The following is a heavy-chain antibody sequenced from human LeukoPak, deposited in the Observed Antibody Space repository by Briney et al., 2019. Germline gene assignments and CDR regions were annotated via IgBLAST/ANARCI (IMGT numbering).Heavy chain of an antibody. J-gene: IGHJ4*02. CDR1: GGSISSGGYY. Sequence: PSQTLSLTCTVSGGSISSGGYYWSWIRQHPGKGLEWIGYIYYSGSTYYTPSLKSRATISVAPSKNQFSLQLSSVTAADTAVYYCARAGPIRYCSGGSCCSTFDYWGQGTLVTVSS. CDR2: IYYSGST. D-gene: IGHD2-15*01. V-gene: IGHV4-31*03. CDR3: ARAGPIRYCSGGSCCSTFDY.